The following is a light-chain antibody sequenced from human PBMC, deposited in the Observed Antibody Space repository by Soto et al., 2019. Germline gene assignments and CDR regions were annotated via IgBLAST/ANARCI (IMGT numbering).Light chain of an antibody. Sequence: EILMTQSPATLSGSPGERATLSCRASQSVSSNLAWYQQKPGQAPRLLIYGASTRATGIPARFSGSGSGTEFTLTISLQSPDFAAYYCQQYNNWHPWTFGQGTQVDIK. V-gene: IGKV3-15*01. CDR1: QSVSSN. CDR2: GAS. CDR3: QQYNNWHPWT. J-gene: IGKJ1*01.